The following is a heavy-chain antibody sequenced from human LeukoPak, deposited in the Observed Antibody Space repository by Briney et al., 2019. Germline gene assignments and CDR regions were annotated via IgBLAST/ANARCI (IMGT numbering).Heavy chain of an antibody. D-gene: IGHD3-10*01. Sequence: PGGSLRLSCAASGFTFSSYAMSWVRQAPGKGLEWVSAISGSGGSTYYADSVKGRFTISRGNSKNTLYLQMNSLRAEDTAVYYCARDQRTYYYGSGVDYWGQGTLVTVSS. CDR2: ISGSGGST. CDR1: GFTFSSYA. V-gene: IGHV3-23*01. CDR3: ARDQRTYYYGSGVDY. J-gene: IGHJ4*02.